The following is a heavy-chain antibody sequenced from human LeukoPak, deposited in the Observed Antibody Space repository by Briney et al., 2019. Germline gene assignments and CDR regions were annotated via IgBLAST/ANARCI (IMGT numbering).Heavy chain of an antibody. V-gene: IGHV1-18*01. CDR3: ARVKEPGYYYYMDV. Sequence: ASVKLSCKTSGNTFTNYDVTWVRQAPGQGREWRGWISAYNGDTNYAQKLQGRVTMTTDTSTSTAYMELRNLRSDDTAVYYCARVKEPGYYYYMDVWGKGTTVTISS. J-gene: IGHJ6*03. D-gene: IGHD1-26*01. CDR2: ISAYNGDT. CDR1: GNTFTNYD.